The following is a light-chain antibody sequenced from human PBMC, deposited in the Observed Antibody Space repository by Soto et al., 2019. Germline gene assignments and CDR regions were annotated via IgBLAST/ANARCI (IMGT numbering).Light chain of an antibody. CDR2: GAS. CDR3: RQYNNWPPWT. Sequence: VLTQSPGTLSLSPGERATLSCRASQSIRSNYLAWYQQKPGQAPRLLIYGASTRATGIPARFSGSGSGTEFTLTISSLQSEDFAVYYCRQYNNWPPWTFGQGTKVDIK. V-gene: IGKV3-15*01. CDR1: QSIRSN. J-gene: IGKJ1*01.